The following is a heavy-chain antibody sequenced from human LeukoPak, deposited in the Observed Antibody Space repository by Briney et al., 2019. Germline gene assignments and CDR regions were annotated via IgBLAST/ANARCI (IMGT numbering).Heavy chain of an antibody. V-gene: IGHV3-23*01. D-gene: IGHD1-14*01. J-gene: IGHJ3*01. Sequence: GGSLRLSCAGSGFTFNNYPISWVRQTPGKGLEWVSAITGGADSTYYADSVKGRFTISRDNSRNTLFLEMSSLRAEDTAIYYCAKGTLMLTPDAFDVWGQGTMVTVSS. CDR1: GFTFNNYP. CDR3: AKGTLMLTPDAFDV. CDR2: ITGGADST.